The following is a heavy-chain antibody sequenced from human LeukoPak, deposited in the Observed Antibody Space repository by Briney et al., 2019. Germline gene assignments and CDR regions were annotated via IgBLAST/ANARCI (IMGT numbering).Heavy chain of an antibody. CDR2: ISYDGSNK. Sequence: HPGGSLRLSCAASGFTFSIYGMHWVRQAPGKGLEWVAVISYDGSNKYYADSVKGRFTISRDNSKHTLYLQMNSLRGEDTAVYYCAKDLGVQWRLPYYSDYWGQGTLVTVSS. CDR3: AKDLGVQWRLPYYSDY. V-gene: IGHV3-30*18. J-gene: IGHJ4*02. D-gene: IGHD3-3*01. CDR1: GFTFSIYG.